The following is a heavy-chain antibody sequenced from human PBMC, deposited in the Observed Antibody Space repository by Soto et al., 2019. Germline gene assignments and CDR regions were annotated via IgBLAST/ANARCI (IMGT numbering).Heavy chain of an antibody. Sequence: PGGSLRLSWAASGFTFSSYGMHWVRQAPGKGLEWVAVISYDGSNKYYADSVKGRFTISRDNSKNTLYLQMNSLRAEDTAVYYCAAGIAAAGVKWYFDLWGRGTLVTVSS. CDR3: AAGIAAAGVKWYFDL. V-gene: IGHV3-30*03. CDR2: ISYDGSNK. CDR1: GFTFSSYG. J-gene: IGHJ2*01. D-gene: IGHD6-13*01.